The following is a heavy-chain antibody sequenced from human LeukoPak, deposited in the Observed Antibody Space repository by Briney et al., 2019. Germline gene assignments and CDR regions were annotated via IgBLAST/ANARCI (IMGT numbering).Heavy chain of an antibody. V-gene: IGHV4-61*02. CDR3: VSLRKRGGAFDN. Sequence: SETLSLTCTVSGGSISSGSYYWSWIRQPAGKGLEWIGRIYTSGSTNYNPSLKSRVTISVDTSKNQFSLKLSSVPAADTAVYYCVSLRKRGGAFDNWGQGTMVTVSS. CDR1: GGSISSGSYY. J-gene: IGHJ3*02. CDR2: IYTSGST.